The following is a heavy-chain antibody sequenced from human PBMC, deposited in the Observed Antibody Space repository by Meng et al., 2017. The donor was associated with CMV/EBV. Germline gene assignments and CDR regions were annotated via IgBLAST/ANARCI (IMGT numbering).Heavy chain of an antibody. CDR2: ISSSSSYI. Sequence: GESLKISCAASGFTFSDYYMSWIRQAPGKGLEWVSSISSSSSYIYYADSVKGRFTISRDNAKNSLYLQMNSLRAEDTAVYYCASEPDYDFWSGYYPFDYWGQGTLVTVSS. D-gene: IGHD3-3*01. CDR1: GFTFSDYY. CDR3: ASEPDYDFWSGYYPFDY. J-gene: IGHJ4*02. V-gene: IGHV3-11*06.